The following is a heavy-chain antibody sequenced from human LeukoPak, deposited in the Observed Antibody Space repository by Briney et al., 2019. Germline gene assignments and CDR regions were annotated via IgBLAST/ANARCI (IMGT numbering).Heavy chain of an antibody. CDR1: GFTFSTYA. V-gene: IGHV3-23*01. Sequence: GGSLRLSCAASGFTFSTYAMNWVRQAPGKGLEWVSSISGSGGNTYYADSVKGRFTISRDNSKNTPYLQMSSLRAEDTAVYFCAKPNMGIAPIDCWGQGTLVTVSS. CDR3: AKPNMGIAPIDC. J-gene: IGHJ4*02. D-gene: IGHD6-13*01. CDR2: ISGSGGNT.